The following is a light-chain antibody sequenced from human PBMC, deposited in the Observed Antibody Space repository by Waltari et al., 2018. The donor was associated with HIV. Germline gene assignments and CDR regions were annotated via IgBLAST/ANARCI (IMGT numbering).Light chain of an antibody. CDR3: QSFDSGLTAVV. V-gene: IGLV1-40*01. CDR2: DNN. J-gene: IGLJ2*01. CDR1: SSNLGAGFD. Sequence: QSVLTQPPSVSGAPGPRVSIPCTGSSSNLGAGFDSQWYQQLPGAAPRLLIYDNNNRPSGVPGRFSGSRSGTSASLAITGLQADDEADYYCQSFDSGLTAVVFGGGTKLTVL.